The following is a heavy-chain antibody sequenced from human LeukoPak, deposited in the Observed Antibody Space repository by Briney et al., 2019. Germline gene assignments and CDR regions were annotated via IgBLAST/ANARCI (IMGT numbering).Heavy chain of an antibody. D-gene: IGHD6-19*01. CDR2: IYGDGST. Sequence: GGSLRLSCAASGFTVSSNYMSWVRQAPGKGLEWVSVIYGDGSTYYADSVKGRFTVSRDNSKNTLYLLMNSLRAEDTAVYYCARGEQWLAYFDSWGQGTLVTVSS. CDR3: ARGEQWLAYFDS. J-gene: IGHJ4*02. CDR1: GFTVSSNY. V-gene: IGHV3-53*01.